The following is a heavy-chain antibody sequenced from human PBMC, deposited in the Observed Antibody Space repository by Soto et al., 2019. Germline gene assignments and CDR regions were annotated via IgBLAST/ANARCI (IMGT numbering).Heavy chain of an antibody. CDR2: ISFDGSKT. CDR1: GFIFSNYA. CDR3: AREGGNGYSYGYSFDY. J-gene: IGHJ4*02. D-gene: IGHD5-18*01. Sequence: PGGSLRLSCAASGFIFSNYAMHWVRQAPGKGLEWVTIISFDGSKTHYADSMRGRFTISRDNSNNTLSLQMSNLRPEDTALYYCAREGGNGYSYGYSFDYWGQGTQVTVSS. V-gene: IGHV3-30-3*01.